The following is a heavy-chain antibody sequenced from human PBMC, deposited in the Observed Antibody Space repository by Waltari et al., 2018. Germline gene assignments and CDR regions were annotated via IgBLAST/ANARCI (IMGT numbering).Heavy chain of an antibody. J-gene: IGHJ4*02. D-gene: IGHD6-25*01. CDR2: ISPILGIA. CDR3: ARGIAAEGRLFDY. V-gene: IGHV1-69*02. CDR1: GGTSSSYT. Sequence: QVQLVQSGAEVKKPGSSVKVSCKASGGTSSSYTISWVRPTPGQGLEWMGRISPILGIANYAQKFQGRVTITADKSTSTAYMELSSLRSEDTAVYYCARGIAAEGRLFDYWGQGTLVTVSS.